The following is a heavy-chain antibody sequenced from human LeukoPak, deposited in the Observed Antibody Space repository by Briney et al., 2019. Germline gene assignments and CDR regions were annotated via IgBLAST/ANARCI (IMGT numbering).Heavy chain of an antibody. CDR2: INPDGGNT. CDR1: GYTFTNSY. V-gene: IGHV1-46*01. D-gene: IGHD5-24*01. J-gene: IGHJ3*02. CDR3: ARIRDGYNDAYDI. Sequence: ASVKVSCKASGYTFTNSYIHWVRQAPGQVLEWMGLINPDGGNTNYAQNFQGRVTLTRDTSTSTVYMELSSLRSEDTAIHYCARIRDGYNDAYDIWGQGTVVTVPS.